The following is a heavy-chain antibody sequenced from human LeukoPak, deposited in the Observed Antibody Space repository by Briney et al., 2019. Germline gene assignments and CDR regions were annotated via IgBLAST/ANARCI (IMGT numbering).Heavy chain of an antibody. V-gene: IGHV1-46*01. D-gene: IGHD6-13*01. CDR3: ARRGIAAAAPSWFDP. CDR2: INPSGGST. Sequence: GASVKVSCKASGYTFTSYYMHWVRQAPGQGLEWMGIINPSGGSTSYAQKFQGRVTMTRDTSTSTVYMELSSLRSEDTAVYYCARRGIAAAAPSWFDPWGQGTLVTVSS. J-gene: IGHJ5*02. CDR1: GYTFTSYY.